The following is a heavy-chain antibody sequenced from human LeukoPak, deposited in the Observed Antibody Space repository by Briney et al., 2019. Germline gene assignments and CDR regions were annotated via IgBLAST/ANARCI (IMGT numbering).Heavy chain of an antibody. CDR3: AKDGGLWVSAHWGDS. V-gene: IGHV3-23*01. CDR2: ITTGDGNT. CDR1: GGSFVDYY. Sequence: ETLSLTCALYGGSFVDYYWSWVRQAPGKGLKWVSTITTGDGNTYYADSVKGRFTVSRDDSKNTLYLQMNSLRAEDTAVYYCAKDGGLWVSAHWGDSWGRGTLVTVSS. D-gene: IGHD7-27*01. J-gene: IGHJ4*02.